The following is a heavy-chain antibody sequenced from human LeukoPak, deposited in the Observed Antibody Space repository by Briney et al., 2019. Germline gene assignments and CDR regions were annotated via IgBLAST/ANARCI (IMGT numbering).Heavy chain of an antibody. Sequence: ASVKVSCKASGYTFTIYGISWVRQAPGQGREWMGWISAYNGNTNYAQKLQGRVTMTTDTSTSTAYMELRSLRSDDTAVYYCARCPYSSSYYDYWGQGTLVTVSS. J-gene: IGHJ4*02. CDR2: ISAYNGNT. D-gene: IGHD6-6*01. V-gene: IGHV1-18*01. CDR3: ARCPYSSSYYDY. CDR1: GYTFTIYG.